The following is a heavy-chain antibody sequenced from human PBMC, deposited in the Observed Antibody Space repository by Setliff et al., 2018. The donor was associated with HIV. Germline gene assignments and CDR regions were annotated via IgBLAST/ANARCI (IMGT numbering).Heavy chain of an antibody. CDR2: IGTGGDT. J-gene: IGHJ6*03. V-gene: IGHV3-13*01. CDR1: GFAFSDYD. Sequence: GSLRLSCATSGFAFSDYDFHWVRQVTGEGLEWVSAIGTGGDTYYADSVKGRFTISRDNSKNSLYLQMNGLRAEDTAVYYCARGPTTVTNYYYYYMDVWGKGTTVTVSS. D-gene: IGHD4-17*01. CDR3: ARGPTTVTNYYYYYMDV.